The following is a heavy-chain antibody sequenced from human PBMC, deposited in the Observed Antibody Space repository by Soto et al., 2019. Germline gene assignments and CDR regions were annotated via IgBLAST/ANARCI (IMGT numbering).Heavy chain of an antibody. CDR3: ASSYYYDSSGYDAFDI. V-gene: IGHV5-51*01. CDR1: GYSFTSYW. J-gene: IGHJ3*02. CDR2: IYPGDSDT. D-gene: IGHD3-22*01. Sequence: PVESLKISCKGSGYSFTSYWIGWVRQMPGKGLEWMGIIYPGDSDTRYSPSFQGQVTISADKSISTAYLQWSSLKASDTAMYYCASSYYYDSSGYDAFDIWGQGTMVTVSS.